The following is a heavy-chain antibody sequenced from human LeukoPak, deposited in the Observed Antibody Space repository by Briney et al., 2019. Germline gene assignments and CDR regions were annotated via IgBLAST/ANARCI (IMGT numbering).Heavy chain of an antibody. V-gene: IGHV3-33*06. CDR2: IWYDGSNK. CDR1: GFAFRSYG. D-gene: IGHD3-10*01. Sequence: PGGSLRLSCAASGFAFRSYGMHWVRQAPGKGLEWVAVIWYDGSNKYYTDSVKGRFTISRDNSKNTLYLQMNSLRAEDTAVYYCAKAFMVRDPFDYWGQGTLVTVSS. J-gene: IGHJ4*02. CDR3: AKAFMVRDPFDY.